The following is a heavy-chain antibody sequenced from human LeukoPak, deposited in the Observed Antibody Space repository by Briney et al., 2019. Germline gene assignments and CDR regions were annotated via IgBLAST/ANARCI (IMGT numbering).Heavy chain of an antibody. CDR1: RFTFSNYW. J-gene: IGHJ4*02. D-gene: IGHD2-21*02. CDR2: INQDGSKK. CDR3: AKWGPHCVGDYCPALDS. Sequence: GGSLILSCVASRFTFSNYWMGWVRQAPGKGLEWVANINQDGSKKVYADSMKGRFTISRDNAKESLYLQLNSLRADDTAVYYCAKWGPHCVGDYCPALDSWGQGTLVTVSS. V-gene: IGHV3-7*01.